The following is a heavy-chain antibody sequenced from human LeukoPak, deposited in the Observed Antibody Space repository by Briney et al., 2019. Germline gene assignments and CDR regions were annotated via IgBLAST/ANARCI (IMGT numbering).Heavy chain of an antibody. CDR1: GFTFSSYA. CDR3: AMQYYDILTGYSPDTNWFDP. D-gene: IGHD3-9*01. J-gene: IGHJ5*02. Sequence: GGSLRLSCAASGFTFSSYAMSWVRQAPGKGLEWVSVISGSGGSTYYADSVKGRFTISRDNSKNTLYLQMNSLRAEDTAVYYCAMQYYDILTGYSPDTNWFDPWGQGTLVTVSS. V-gene: IGHV3-23*01. CDR2: ISGSGGST.